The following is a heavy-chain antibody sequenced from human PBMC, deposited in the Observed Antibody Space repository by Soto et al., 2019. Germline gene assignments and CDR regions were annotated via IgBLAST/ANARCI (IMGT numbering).Heavy chain of an antibody. CDR1: GFMFSSYG. V-gene: IGHV3-33*05. J-gene: IGHJ6*02. D-gene: IGHD2-15*01. CDR3: ARGGFRGSSYYYYGLDV. CDR2: ISGDGSNT. Sequence: GGSLRLSCRTSGFMFSSYGMHWVRQSPGQGPEWVAFISGDGSNTEYVDSVRGRFTVSRDNSKDTLYLQMNSLRAEDTAVYYCARGGFRGSSYYYYGLDVWGQGTTVTVSS.